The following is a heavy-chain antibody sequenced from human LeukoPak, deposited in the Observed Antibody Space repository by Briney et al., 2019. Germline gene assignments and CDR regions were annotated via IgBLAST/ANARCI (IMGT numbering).Heavy chain of an antibody. D-gene: IGHD2-15*01. CDR3: AKDLWHVDMGAATPSWDY. CDR2: ISSSGGST. V-gene: IGHV3-23*01. Sequence: PGGSLRLSCAASGFTFSNYGMSWVRQAPGKGLEWVSGISSSGGSTYYTDSVKGRVTISRDNSKNTLYLQMNSLRAEDTAVYYCAKDLWHVDMGAATPSWDYWGQGTLVTVSS. J-gene: IGHJ4*02. CDR1: GFTFSNYG.